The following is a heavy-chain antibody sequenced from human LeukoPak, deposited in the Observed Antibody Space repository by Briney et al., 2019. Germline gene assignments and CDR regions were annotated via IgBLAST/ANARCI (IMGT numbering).Heavy chain of an antibody. D-gene: IGHD1-26*01. V-gene: IGHV4-34*01. CDR1: GVSFSGYY. CDR2: INHSGST. CDR3: ARGGGGATDY. J-gene: IGHJ4*02. Sequence: SETLSLTCAVYGVSFSGYYWSWIRQPPGKGLEWIGEINHSGSTNYNPSLKSRVTISVDTSKNQFSLKLSSVTAADTAVYYCARGGGGATDYWGQGTLVTVSS.